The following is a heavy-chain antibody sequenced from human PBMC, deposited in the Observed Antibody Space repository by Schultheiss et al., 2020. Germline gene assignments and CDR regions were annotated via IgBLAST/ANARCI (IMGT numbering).Heavy chain of an antibody. J-gene: IGHJ4*02. Sequence: GGSLRLSCAASGFTFSSYVMNWVRQAPGKGLEWVSSVSSSGGSTNYADSVKGRFTISRDNAKNTLYLQMNSLRAEDTAVYYCATYRQAYCGGDCYFRYFDYWGQGTLVTVSS. V-gene: IGHV3-23*01. CDR1: GFTFSSYV. CDR3: ATYRQAYCGGDCYFRYFDY. CDR2: VSSSGGST. D-gene: IGHD2-21*02.